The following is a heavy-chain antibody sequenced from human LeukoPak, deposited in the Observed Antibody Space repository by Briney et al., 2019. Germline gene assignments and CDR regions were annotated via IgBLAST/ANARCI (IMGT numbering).Heavy chain of an antibody. J-gene: IGHJ6*03. D-gene: IGHD3-22*01. V-gene: IGHV3-21*01. CDR2: ISSSSSYI. CDR1: GFTFSSYS. Sequence: MSGGSLRLSCAASGFTFSSYSMNWVRQAPGKGLEWVSSISSSSSYIYYADSVKGRFTISRDNAKNSLYLQMNSLRAEDTAVYYCARDIPYYYDSSGYMDVWGKGTTVTVSS. CDR3: ARDIPYYYDSSGYMDV.